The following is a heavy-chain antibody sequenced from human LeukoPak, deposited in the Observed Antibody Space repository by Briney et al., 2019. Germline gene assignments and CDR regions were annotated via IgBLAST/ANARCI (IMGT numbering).Heavy chain of an antibody. Sequence: GGSLRLSCAASGFTFSSYEMNWVRQAPGKGLEWVSYISSSGSTIYYADSVKGRFTISRDNAKNSLYLQMNSLRAEDTAVYYCARDKILEMATTPSFDYWGQGTLVTVSS. CDR2: ISSSGSTI. D-gene: IGHD5-24*01. CDR1: GFTFSSYE. V-gene: IGHV3-48*03. J-gene: IGHJ4*02. CDR3: ARDKILEMATTPSFDY.